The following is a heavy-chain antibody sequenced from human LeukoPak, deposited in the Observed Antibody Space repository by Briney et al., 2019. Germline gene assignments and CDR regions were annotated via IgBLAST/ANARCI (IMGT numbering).Heavy chain of an antibody. CDR3: ARRDHTGRSHAWFDP. D-gene: IGHD1-14*01. V-gene: IGHV4-34*01. CDR2: INRSGST. Sequence: SETLSLTCAVYGGSFSGYYWSWIRQPPGKGLEWIGEINRSGSTNYNPSLKSRVTISVDTSKNQFSLKLSSVTAADTAVYYCARRDHTGRSHAWFDPWGQGTLVTVSS. J-gene: IGHJ5*02. CDR1: GGSFSGYY.